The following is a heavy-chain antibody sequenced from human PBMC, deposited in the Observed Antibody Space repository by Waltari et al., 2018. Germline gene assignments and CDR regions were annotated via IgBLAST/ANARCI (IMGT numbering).Heavy chain of an antibody. D-gene: IGHD2-2*01. V-gene: IGHV3-33*01. CDR3: ATEILIGGASTGYFQH. Sequence: QVQLVESGGGVVQPGRSLRLSCATSGFPFSLYAMHWVRQAPGKGLEWVAIIWNDGVRTYYADSVQGRFTISRDNSKNTLFLQMNILRIEDTALYYCATEILIGGASTGYFQHWGQGTLVTASS. CDR2: IWNDGVRT. J-gene: IGHJ1*01. CDR1: GFPFSLYA.